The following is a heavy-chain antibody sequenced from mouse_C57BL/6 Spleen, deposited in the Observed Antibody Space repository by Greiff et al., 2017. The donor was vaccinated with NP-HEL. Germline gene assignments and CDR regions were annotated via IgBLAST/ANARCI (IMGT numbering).Heavy chain of an antibody. CDR2: IYPSDSET. D-gene: IGHD1-2*01. J-gene: IGHJ2*01. CDR3: AREGGYRLDY. CDR1: GYTFTSYW. V-gene: IGHV1-61*01. Sequence: VQLQQPGAELVRPGSSVKLSCKASGYTFTSYWMDWVKQRPGQGLEWIGNIYPSDSETHYNQKFKDKATLTVDKSSSTAYMQLSSLTSEDSAVYYCAREGGYRLDYWGQGTTLTVSS.